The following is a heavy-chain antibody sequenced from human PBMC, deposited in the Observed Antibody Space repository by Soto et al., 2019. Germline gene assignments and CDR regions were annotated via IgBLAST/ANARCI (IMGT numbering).Heavy chain of an antibody. J-gene: IGHJ6*02. CDR2: ISAYNGNT. Sequence: GASLKVSCTASGYTFTGYGVSWVRQAPGQGLEWMGWISAYNGNTNYAQKLQGRVTMTTDTSTSTAYMALRSLRSDDTAVYYCARIHYDIMTGYYNYYYHGMDVWGQGTMLTVSS. CDR3: ARIHYDIMTGYYNYYYHGMDV. V-gene: IGHV1-18*01. CDR1: GYTFTGYG. D-gene: IGHD3-9*01.